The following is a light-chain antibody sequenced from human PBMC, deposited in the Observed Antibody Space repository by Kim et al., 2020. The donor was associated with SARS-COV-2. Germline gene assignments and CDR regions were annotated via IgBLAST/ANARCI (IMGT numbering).Light chain of an antibody. CDR1: QSDSPA. CDR2: DVS. CDR3: QHCSLWTPT. V-gene: IGKV3-11*01. Sequence: TPPCRSVQSDSPALAWYKQKPGQAPRLIIFDVSRRVTGTPARFSGTGSGTDFTLTISSLEPEDVALYFCQHCSLWTPTFGGGTKLEI. J-gene: IGKJ4*01.